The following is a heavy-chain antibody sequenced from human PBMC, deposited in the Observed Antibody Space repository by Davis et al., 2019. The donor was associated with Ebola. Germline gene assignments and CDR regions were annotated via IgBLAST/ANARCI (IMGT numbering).Heavy chain of an antibody. D-gene: IGHD6-25*01. J-gene: IGHJ6*02. CDR3: ARGGPRRYYYYGMDV. V-gene: IGHV4-59*02. CDR1: GGSVSNYY. Sequence: SETLSPTCTVSGGSVSNYYWSWTRQPPGKGLEWIGYIYYRGSTNYNPSLKSRVTIPVDTSKNQFSLKLSSVTAADTAVYYCARGGPRRYYYYGMDVWGQGTTVTVSS. CDR2: IYYRGST.